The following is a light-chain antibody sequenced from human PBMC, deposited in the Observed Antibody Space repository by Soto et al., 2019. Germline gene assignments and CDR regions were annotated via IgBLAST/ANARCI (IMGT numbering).Light chain of an antibody. CDR1: QSIFNY. CDR2: DAS. CDR3: QQYEDLPLT. V-gene: IGKV1-33*01. J-gene: IGKJ4*01. Sequence: DVQLTQSPSTLPASVGDRVAITCQATQSIFNYLNWFQQRPGKAPQLLISDASQLEPGVPSRFSGQRSGTDFTLIISDLQPEDSATYFCQQYEDLPLTFGGGTRVEV.